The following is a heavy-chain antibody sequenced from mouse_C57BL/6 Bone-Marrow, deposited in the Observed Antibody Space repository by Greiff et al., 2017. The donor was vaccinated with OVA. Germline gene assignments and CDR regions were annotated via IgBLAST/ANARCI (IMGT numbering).Heavy chain of an antibody. D-gene: IGHD1-1*01. CDR3: TTWGYGSSYDAWFAY. CDR2: IDPENGYT. J-gene: IGHJ3*01. CDR1: GFNIKDDY. Sequence: VQLQQSGAELVRPGASVKLSCTASGFNIKDDYMHWVKQRPEQGLEWIGWIDPENGYTEYASKFQGKATITADTSSNTAYLQLSSLTSEDTAVYDGTTWGYGSSYDAWFAYWGQGTLVTVSA. V-gene: IGHV14-4*01.